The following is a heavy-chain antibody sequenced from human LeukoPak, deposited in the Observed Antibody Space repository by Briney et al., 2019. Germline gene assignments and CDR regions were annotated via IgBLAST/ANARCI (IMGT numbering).Heavy chain of an antibody. CDR3: AREELRYFDWLLDYFDY. Sequence: SETLSLTCTVSGGSISSHYWSWIRQPPGKGLEWIGYIYYSGSTNYNPSLKSRVNISVDKSKNQFSLQLNSVTPEDTAVYYCAREELRYFDWLLDYFDYWGQGTLVTVSS. J-gene: IGHJ4*02. CDR2: IYYSGST. D-gene: IGHD3-9*01. V-gene: IGHV4-59*11. CDR1: GGSISSHY.